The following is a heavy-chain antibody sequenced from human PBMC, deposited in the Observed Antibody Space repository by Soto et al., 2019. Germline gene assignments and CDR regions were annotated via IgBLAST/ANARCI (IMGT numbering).Heavy chain of an antibody. V-gene: IGHV1-69*02. CDR1: GGTFSSYT. Sequence: QVQLVQSGAEVKKPGSSVKVSCKASGGTFSSYTISWVRQAPGQGLEWMGRIIPILGIANYAQKFQGRVTITADKSXXTXYXXLSSLRSEDTAVYYCARWEAVAGTSRYYYYYGMDVWGQGTTVTVSS. CDR3: ARWEAVAGTSRYYYYYGMDV. J-gene: IGHJ6*02. CDR2: IIPILGIA. D-gene: IGHD6-19*01.